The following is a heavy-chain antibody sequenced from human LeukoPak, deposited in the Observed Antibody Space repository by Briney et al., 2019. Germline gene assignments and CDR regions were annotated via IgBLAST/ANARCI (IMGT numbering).Heavy chain of an antibody. J-gene: IGHJ4*02. CDR3: ARSPVLRYFDWLPNFDY. V-gene: IGHV1-46*01. Sequence: ASMKVSCKASGYTFTSYYMHWVRQAPGQGLEWMGIINPSGGSTSYAQKFQGGVTMTRDTSTSTVYMELSSLRSEDTAVYYCARSPVLRYFDWLPNFDYWGQGTLVTVSS. CDR1: GYTFTSYY. D-gene: IGHD3-9*01. CDR2: INPSGGST.